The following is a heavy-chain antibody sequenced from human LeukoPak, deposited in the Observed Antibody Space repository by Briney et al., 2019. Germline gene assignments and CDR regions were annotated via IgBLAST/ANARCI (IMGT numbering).Heavy chain of an antibody. J-gene: IGHJ4*02. D-gene: IGHD6-19*01. CDR3: AAPSLYSGYENLIAVAGTTDY. CDR1: GGTFSSYA. CDR2: IIPIFGTA. Sequence: GSSVKVSCKASGGTFSSYAISWVRQAPGQGLEWMGGIIPIFGTANYAQKFQGRVTITTDESTSTAYMELSSLRSEDTAVYYCAAPSLYSGYENLIAVAGTTDYWGQGTLVTVSS. V-gene: IGHV1-69*05.